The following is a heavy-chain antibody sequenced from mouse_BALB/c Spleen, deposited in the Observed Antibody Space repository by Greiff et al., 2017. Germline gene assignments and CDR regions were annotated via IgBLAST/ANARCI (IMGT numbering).Heavy chain of an antibody. J-gene: IGHJ4*01. CDR2: ISSGGSYT. V-gene: IGHV5-6*02. CDR1: GFTFSSYG. CDR3: ARRGYGNPYYYAMDY. D-gene: IGHD2-10*02. Sequence: EVKLVESGGDLVKPGGSLKLSCAASGFTFSSYGMSWVRQTPDKRLEWVATISSGGSYTYYPDSVKGRFTISRDNAKNTLYLQMSSLKSEDTAMYYCARRGYGNPYYYAMDYGGQGTSVTVSS.